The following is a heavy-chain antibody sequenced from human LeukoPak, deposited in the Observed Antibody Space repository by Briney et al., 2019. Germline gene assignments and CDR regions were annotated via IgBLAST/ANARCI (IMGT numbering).Heavy chain of an antibody. CDR2: IIPIPGIA. Sequence: SVKVSCKASGGTFSSCAISWVRQAPGQGLEWMGRIIPIPGIANYAQKFQGRVTITADKSTSTAYMELSSLRSEDTAVYYCARARIAARLDAFDIWGQGTMVTVSS. D-gene: IGHD6-6*01. CDR3: ARARIAARLDAFDI. CDR1: GGTFSSCA. J-gene: IGHJ3*02. V-gene: IGHV1-69*04.